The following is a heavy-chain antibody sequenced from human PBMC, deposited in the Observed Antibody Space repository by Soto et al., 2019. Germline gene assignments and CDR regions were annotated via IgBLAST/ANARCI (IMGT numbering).Heavy chain of an antibody. CDR3: AKQSPTYYYGSGSYYNFDY. CDR1: GFTFDDYA. D-gene: IGHD3-10*01. CDR2: ISWNSGSI. J-gene: IGHJ4*02. V-gene: IGHV3-9*01. Sequence: EVQLVESGGGLVQPGRSLRLSCAASGFTFDDYAMHWVRQAPGKGLEWVSGISWNSGSIGYADSVKGRFTISRDNAKNSLYLQMNSLRAEDTVLYYCAKQSPTYYYGSGSYYNFDYWGQGTLVTVSS.